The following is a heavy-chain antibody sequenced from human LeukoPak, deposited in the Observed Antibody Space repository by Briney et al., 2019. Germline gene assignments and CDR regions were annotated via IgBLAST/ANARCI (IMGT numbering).Heavy chain of an antibody. CDR1: GGTFSSYA. D-gene: IGHD4-23*01. Sequence: SVKVSCKASGGTFSSYAISWVRQAPGQGLEWMGGIIPIFGTANYAQKFQGRVTITADESTSTAYMELSSLRSEDTAVYYCARDVDGNSFYYYMDVWGKGTTVTVSS. J-gene: IGHJ6*03. CDR2: IIPIFGTA. V-gene: IGHV1-69*13. CDR3: ARDVDGNSFYYYMDV.